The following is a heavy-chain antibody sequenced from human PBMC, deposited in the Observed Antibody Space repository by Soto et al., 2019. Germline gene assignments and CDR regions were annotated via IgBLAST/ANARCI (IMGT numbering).Heavy chain of an antibody. J-gene: IGHJ6*02. Sequence: SVKGSCPASGFSFTSSAVRWVRQARGQRLEWIGWIVVGSGNTNYAQKFQERVTITRDMSTSTAYMELSSLRSEDTAVYYCAADVVAPPYYYYGMDVWRQGTTVTVSS. V-gene: IGHV1-58*01. CDR3: AADVVAPPYYYYGMDV. D-gene: IGHD2-15*01. CDR2: IVVGSGNT. CDR1: GFSFTSSA.